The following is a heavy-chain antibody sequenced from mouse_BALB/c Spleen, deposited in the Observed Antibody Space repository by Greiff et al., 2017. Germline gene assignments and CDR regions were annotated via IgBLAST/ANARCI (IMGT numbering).Heavy chain of an antibody. Sequence: QVQLQQSGAELAKPGASVKMSCKASGYTFTSYWMHWVKQRPGQGLEWIGYINPSTGYTEYNQKFKNKTTMTADKSSSTAYMQLSSLTSEDSAVYYCASIYYGYDRMDYWGQGTSVTVSS. CDR1: GYTFTSYW. CDR3: ASIYYGYDRMDY. V-gene: IGHV1-7*01. J-gene: IGHJ4*01. CDR2: INPSTGYT. D-gene: IGHD2-2*01.